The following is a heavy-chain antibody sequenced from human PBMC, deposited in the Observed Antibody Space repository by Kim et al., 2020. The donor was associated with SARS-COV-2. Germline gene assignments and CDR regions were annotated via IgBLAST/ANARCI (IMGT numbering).Heavy chain of an antibody. V-gene: IGHV3-21*01. D-gene: IGHD6-6*01. CDR3: TRDSGSSSAGSLYGMDV. J-gene: IGHJ6*02. CDR1: GFTFSSYS. Sequence: GGSLRLSCAASGFTFSSYSMIWVRQAPGKGLEWVSSISSGSTYIYYADSVKGRFTISRDNARNSQYLQINSLRAEDMGVYYCTRDSGSSSAGSLYGMDVWGQGTTVTVSS. CDR2: ISSGSTYI.